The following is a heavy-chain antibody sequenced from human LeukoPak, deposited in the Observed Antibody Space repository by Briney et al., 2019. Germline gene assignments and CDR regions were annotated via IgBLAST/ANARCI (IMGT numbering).Heavy chain of an antibody. CDR2: MYYSGGT. D-gene: IGHD1-26*01. V-gene: IGHV4-59*01. CDR1: GGSISSYQ. CDR3: ARGRYKGSPTSIYYYGMDV. Sequence: PSETLSLTCTVSGGSISSYQWSWIRQPPGKGLEWIGYMYYSGGTNYNPSLKSRVSISEDTSKNQFSLKLSSVTAADTAVYYCARGRYKGSPTSIYYYGMDVWGRGTTVTVSS. J-gene: IGHJ6*02.